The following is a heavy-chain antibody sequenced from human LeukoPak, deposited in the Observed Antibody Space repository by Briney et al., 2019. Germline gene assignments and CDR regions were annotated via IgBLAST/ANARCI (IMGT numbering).Heavy chain of an antibody. J-gene: IGHJ4*02. CDR2: IYYSGST. CDR1: GGSISSSSYY. Sequence: PSETLSLTCTVSGGSISSSSYYWGWIRQPPGKGLEWIGSIYYSGSTYYNPSLKSRVTISVDTSKNQFSLKLSSVTAADTAVYYCARERHLEDYYDLWSGWFRGGSFDYWGQGTLVTVSS. D-gene: IGHD3-3*01. CDR3: ARERHLEDYYDLWSGWFRGGSFDY. V-gene: IGHV4-39*02.